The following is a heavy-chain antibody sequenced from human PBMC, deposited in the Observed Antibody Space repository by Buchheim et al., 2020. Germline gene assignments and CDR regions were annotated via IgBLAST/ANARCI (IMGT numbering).Heavy chain of an antibody. CDR3: ARDRSSSGYYYWFDP. CDR2: IYYSGST. CDR1: GGSFSGYY. Sequence: QVQLQQWGAGLLKPSETLSLTCAVYGGSFSGYYWSWIRQPPGKGLEWIGYIYYSGSTNYNPSLKSRVTISVDTSKNQFSLKLSSVTAADTAVYYCARDRSSSGYYYWFDPWGQGTL. V-gene: IGHV4-34*11. J-gene: IGHJ5*02. D-gene: IGHD3-22*01.